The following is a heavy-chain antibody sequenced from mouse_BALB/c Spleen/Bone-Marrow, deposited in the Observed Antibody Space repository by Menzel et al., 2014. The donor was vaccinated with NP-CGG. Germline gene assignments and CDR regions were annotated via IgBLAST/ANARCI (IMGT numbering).Heavy chain of an antibody. CDR2: ILPGSGST. CDR1: GYTFSSYW. D-gene: IGHD2-1*01. J-gene: IGHJ3*01. V-gene: IGHV1-9*01. CDR3: ARGGNLFAY. Sequence: VQLQQSGAELMKPGASVKISCKATGYTFSSYWIEWVKQRPGHGLEWIGEILPGSGSTNYNEKFKGKAAFTADTSSNTAHMQLSSLTSEDSAVYYCARGGNLFAYWGQGTLVTVSA.